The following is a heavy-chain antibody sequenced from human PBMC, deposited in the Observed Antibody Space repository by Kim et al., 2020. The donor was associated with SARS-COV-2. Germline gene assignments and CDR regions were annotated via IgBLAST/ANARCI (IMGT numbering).Heavy chain of an antibody. CDR3: AREWIVVAGTIT. Sequence: SETLSLTCTVSRGSITSGDYYWSWIRQPPGKGLEWIGYIYHSGSTFYNPSLQSRVTISVDTSKNQFSLNLRSVTAADTAVYYCAREWIVVAGTITWGQGTLVTVSS. CDR1: RGSITSGDYY. J-gene: IGHJ1*01. V-gene: IGHV4-30-4*01. CDR2: IYHSGST. D-gene: IGHD6-19*01.